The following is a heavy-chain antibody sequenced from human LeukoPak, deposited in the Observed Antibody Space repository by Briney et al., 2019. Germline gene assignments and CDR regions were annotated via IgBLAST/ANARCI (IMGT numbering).Heavy chain of an antibody. CDR3: ARARASDYYMDV. CDR1: GGSFSGYY. CDR2: INHSGST. V-gene: IGHV4-34*01. Sequence: PSETLSLTCAVYGGSFSGYYWSWIRQPPGKGLEWIGEINHSGSTNYNPSLKSRVTISVDTSKNQFSLKLSSVTAADTAVYYCARARASDYYMDVWGKGTTVTVSS. J-gene: IGHJ6*03.